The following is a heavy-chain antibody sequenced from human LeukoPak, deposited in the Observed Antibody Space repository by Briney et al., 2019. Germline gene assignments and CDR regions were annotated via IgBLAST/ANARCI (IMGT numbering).Heavy chain of an antibody. D-gene: IGHD3-10*01. CDR1: GYTFTSYA. V-gene: IGHV7-4-1*02. CDR2: INTNTGNP. CDR3: ARAVSVFSGGSQGYYYGMDV. Sequence: GASVKVSCKASGYTFTSYAMNWVRQAPGQGLEWMGWINTNTGNPTYAQGFTGRFVFSLDTSVSTAYLQISSLKSEDTAVYYCARAVSVFSGGSQGYYYGMDVWGQGTTVIVSS. J-gene: IGHJ6*02.